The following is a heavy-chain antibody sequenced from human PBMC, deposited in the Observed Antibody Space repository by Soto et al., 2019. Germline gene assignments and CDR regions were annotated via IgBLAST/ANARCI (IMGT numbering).Heavy chain of an antibody. CDR3: VRATTKATSSAYVDY. CDR1: GFTFSDHY. J-gene: IGHJ4*02. CDR2: STDQAHSFNT. D-gene: IGHD1-1*01. V-gene: IGHV3-72*01. Sequence: EVQLVESGGGLVQPGGSLRLSCAVSGFTFSDHYMDWVRQAPGKGLEWVGRSTDQAHSFNTVYAASVKGRFTISRDDSKKSLYLQMNSMKIEDTAVYYCVRATTKATSSAYVDYWGQGTLVTASS.